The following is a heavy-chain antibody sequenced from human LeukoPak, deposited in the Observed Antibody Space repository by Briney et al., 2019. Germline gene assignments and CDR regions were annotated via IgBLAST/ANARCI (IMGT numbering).Heavy chain of an antibody. Sequence: ASVKVSCKASGYTLTSYAMHWVRQAPGQRLEWMGWINAGNGNTKYSQRFQGRVTITRDTSASTASMELSSLRSEDTAVYYCARGLSSSWGFDYWGQGTLVTVSS. J-gene: IGHJ4*02. V-gene: IGHV1-3*01. CDR3: ARGLSSSWGFDY. D-gene: IGHD6-13*01. CDR1: GYTLTSYA. CDR2: INAGNGNT.